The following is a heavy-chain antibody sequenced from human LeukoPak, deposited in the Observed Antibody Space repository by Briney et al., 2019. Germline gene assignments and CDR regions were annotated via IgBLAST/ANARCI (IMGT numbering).Heavy chain of an antibody. V-gene: IGHV1-69*01. CDR2: IIPIFGTA. CDR3: AGIRNYYDSSGYYQFDP. Sequence: SVKVSCKASGGTFSSYAISWVRQAPGQGLEWMGGIIPIFGTANYAQKFQGRVTITADESTSTAYMELSSLRSEDTAVYYCAGIRNYYDSSGYYQFDPWGQGTLVTVSS. J-gene: IGHJ5*02. CDR1: GGTFSSYA. D-gene: IGHD3-22*01.